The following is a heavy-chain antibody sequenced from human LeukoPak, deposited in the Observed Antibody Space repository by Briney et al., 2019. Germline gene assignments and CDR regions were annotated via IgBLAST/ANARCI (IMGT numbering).Heavy chain of an antibody. J-gene: IGHJ4*02. V-gene: IGHV3-30*04. CDR3: ARDPGHYGSGSYYKVIWYYFDY. CDR1: GFTYSSYA. Sequence: TGGSLRLSCAASGFTYSSYAMHWVRQAPGKGLEWVAVISYDGSNKYYADSVKGRFTISRDDSKNTLYLQMNSLRAEDTAVYYCARDPGHYGSGSYYKVIWYYFDYWGQGTLVTVSS. CDR2: ISYDGSNK. D-gene: IGHD3-10*01.